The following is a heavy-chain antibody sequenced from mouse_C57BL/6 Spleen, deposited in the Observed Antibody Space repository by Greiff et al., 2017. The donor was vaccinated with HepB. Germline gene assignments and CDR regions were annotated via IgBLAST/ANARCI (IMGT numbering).Heavy chain of an antibody. CDR3: ARDEEGSFMDY. CDR2: ISYDGSN. J-gene: IGHJ4*01. Sequence: EVKLQESGPGLVKPSQSLSLTCSVTGYSITSGYYWNWIRQFPGNKLEWMGYISYDGSNNYNPSLKNRISITRDTSKNQFFLKLNSVTTEDTATYYCARDEEGSFMDYWGQGTSVTVSS. V-gene: IGHV3-6*01. CDR1: GYSITSGYY.